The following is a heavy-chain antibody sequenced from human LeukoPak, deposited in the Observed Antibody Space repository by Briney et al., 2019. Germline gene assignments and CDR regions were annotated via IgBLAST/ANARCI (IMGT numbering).Heavy chain of an antibody. D-gene: IGHD3-3*01. CDR3: ARTFRSSDGDFDY. CDR1: GGSFSGYY. CDR2: INHSGST. Sequence: SETLSLTCAVYGGSFSGYYWSWIRQPPGKGLEWIGEINHSGSTYYNPSLKSRVTLSIDTSENQFSLNLSSVTAADTALYFCARTFRSSDGDFDYWGQGTQVTVSS. V-gene: IGHV4-34*01. J-gene: IGHJ4*02.